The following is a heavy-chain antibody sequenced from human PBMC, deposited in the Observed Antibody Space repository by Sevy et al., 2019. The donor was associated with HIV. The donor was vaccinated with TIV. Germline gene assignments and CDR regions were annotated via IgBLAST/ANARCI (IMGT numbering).Heavy chain of an antibody. V-gene: IGHV3-49*03. D-gene: IGHD5-12*01. CDR2: ITRNSYEAYGGTT. CDR3: TRGLATADTPEYYFDY. J-gene: IGHJ4*02. CDR1: GFTFDDYA. Sequence: GGSLRLSCTTSGFTFDDYAMSWFRQAPGKGLKWVAFITRNSYEAYGGTTDYGASVKGRFIISRDDSKSIAYLQMSSLKTEDTAVDYCTRGLATADTPEYYFDYWVQRTLVTVSS.